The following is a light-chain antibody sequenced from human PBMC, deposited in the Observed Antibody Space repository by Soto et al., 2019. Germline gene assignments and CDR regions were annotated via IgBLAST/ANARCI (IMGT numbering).Light chain of an antibody. V-gene: IGKV1-33*01. CDR1: QDISNH. CDR2: VAS. CDR3: QLYDNLLLT. Sequence: DIQMTQSPSSLSASVGDRVTITCQASQDISNHLNWYQQKPGKAPKLLIYVASNLDTGVPSRFSGSGSGTEFTFTISSQQPEDVATYYCQLYDNLLLTFAGGTKVEIK. J-gene: IGKJ4*01.